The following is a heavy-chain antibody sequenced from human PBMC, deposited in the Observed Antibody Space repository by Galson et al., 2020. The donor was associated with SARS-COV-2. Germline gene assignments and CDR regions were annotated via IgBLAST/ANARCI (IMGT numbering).Heavy chain of an antibody. D-gene: IGHD5-12*01. Sequence: GGSLRLSCAASGLTFTGQGMNCVRQAPRHGLEWVTSTSPSSTNIYYADSVKGRFTISRDDAKNSLYLQMNRLRAEDTAVYYCVRKECQGGYGGMDVWGQGTPVIV. V-gene: IGHV3-21*04. CDR3: VRKECQGGYGGMDV. CDR1: GLTFTGQG. CDR2: TSPSSTNI. J-gene: IGHJ6*02.